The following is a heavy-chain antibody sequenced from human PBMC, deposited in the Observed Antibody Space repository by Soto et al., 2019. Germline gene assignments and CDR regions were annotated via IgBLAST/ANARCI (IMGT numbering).Heavy chain of an antibody. Sequence: SETLSLTCTVSGGSISSYYWSWIRQPPGKGLEWIGYIYYSGSTNYNPSLKSRVTISVDTSKNQFSLKLSSVTAADTAVYYCAGPVHDYFDYWGQGTPVTVS. CDR3: AGPVHDYFDY. CDR2: IYYSGST. V-gene: IGHV4-59*01. D-gene: IGHD5-12*01. J-gene: IGHJ4*02. CDR1: GGSISSYY.